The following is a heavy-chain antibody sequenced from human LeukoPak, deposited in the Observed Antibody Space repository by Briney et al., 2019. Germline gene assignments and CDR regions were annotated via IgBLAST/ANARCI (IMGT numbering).Heavy chain of an antibody. V-gene: IGHV3-23*01. CDR2: ISNSGDST. CDR1: GFTFSSYA. D-gene: IGHD1-1*01. J-gene: IGHJ4*02. CDR3: AKDTPTTSGYFDY. Sequence: GGSLRLSCAASGFTFSSYAMSWVRQAPGKGLEWVSDISNSGDSTYYADSVKGRFTISRDSSKNMLYLQMNGLRADDTAVYYCAKDTPTTSGYFDYWGQGTLVTVSS.